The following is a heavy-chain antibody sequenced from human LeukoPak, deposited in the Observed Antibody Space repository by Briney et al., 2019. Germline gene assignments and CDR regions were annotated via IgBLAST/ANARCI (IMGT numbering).Heavy chain of an antibody. CDR3: ARDLAHCSGGSCYTPGGF. D-gene: IGHD2-15*01. CDR1: GRTVSSYA. J-gene: IGHJ4*02. Sequence: SVKVSGKASGRTVSSYAISWVRQAPGQGLEWMGGIIPIFVTANYAQKFQGGVTITADESTSTAYMELSSLRSEDTAVYYCARDLAHCSGGSCYTPGGFWGQGTLVTVSS. CDR2: IIPIFVTA. V-gene: IGHV1-69*01.